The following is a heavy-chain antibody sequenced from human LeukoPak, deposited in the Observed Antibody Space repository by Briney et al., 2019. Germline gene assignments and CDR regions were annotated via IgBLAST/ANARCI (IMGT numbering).Heavy chain of an antibody. CDR2: IAAYNGNT. CDR1: GGTFSSYA. CDR3: ARDVLYGSASDY. D-gene: IGHD2-8*01. J-gene: IGHJ4*02. V-gene: IGHV1-18*01. Sequence: ASVKVSCKASGGTFSSYAISWVRQAPGQALEWKGWIAAYNGNTNYPQKLQGRVTMTTDTSTTTAYMELRSLRSDDTAVYYCARDVLYGSASDYWGQGTLVTVSS.